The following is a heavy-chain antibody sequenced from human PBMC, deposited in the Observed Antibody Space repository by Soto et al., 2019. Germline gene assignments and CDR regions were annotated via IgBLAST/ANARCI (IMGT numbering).Heavy chain of an antibody. CDR2: INSDGSST. CDR1: GFTFSSYW. D-gene: IGHD1-26*01. CDR3: ARDLRPWSYRGAFDI. Sequence: EVQLVESGGGLVQPGGSLRLSCAASGFTFSSYWMHWVRQAPGKGLVWVSRINSDGSSTSYADSVKGRFTISRDNAKNTLYLQMNSLRAEDTAVYYCARDLRPWSYRGAFDIWGQGTMVTVSS. J-gene: IGHJ3*02. V-gene: IGHV3-74*01.